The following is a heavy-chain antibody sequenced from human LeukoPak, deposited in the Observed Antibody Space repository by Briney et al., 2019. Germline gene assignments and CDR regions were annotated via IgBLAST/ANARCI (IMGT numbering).Heavy chain of an antibody. V-gene: IGHV1-69*05. J-gene: IGHJ3*02. CDR3: ARVLGRYSSLVGAFDI. D-gene: IGHD6-6*01. Sequence: GASVKVSCKASGGTFSSYAISWVRQAPGQGLEWMGGIIPIFGTANYAQKFQGRVTITTDESTSTAYMELSSLRSEDTAVYYCARVLGRYSSLVGAFDIWGQGTMVTVSS. CDR2: IIPIFGTA. CDR1: GGTFSSYA.